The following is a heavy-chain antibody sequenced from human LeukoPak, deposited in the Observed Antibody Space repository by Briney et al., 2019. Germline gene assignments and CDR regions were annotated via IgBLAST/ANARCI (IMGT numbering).Heavy chain of an antibody. CDR2: INWNGGST. CDR3: ARALETYYYDSSGYFDY. D-gene: IGHD3-22*01. J-gene: IGHJ4*02. CDR1: GFTFDDYG. Sequence: GGSLRLPCAASGFTFDDYGMSWVRQAPGKGLDWVAGINWNGGSTGYADSVKGRFTISRANAKDSLYLQMNGLRAEDTALYYCARALETYYYDSSGYFDYWGQGTLVTVSS. V-gene: IGHV3-20*04.